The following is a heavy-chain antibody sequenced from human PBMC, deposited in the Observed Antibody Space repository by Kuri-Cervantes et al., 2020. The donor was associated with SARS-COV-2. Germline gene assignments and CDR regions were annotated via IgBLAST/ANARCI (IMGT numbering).Heavy chain of an antibody. CDR1: GGSFSGYY. D-gene: IGHD4-11*01. V-gene: IGHV4-59*12. J-gene: IGHJ4*02. CDR2: IYYSGST. Sequence: SETLSLTCAVYGGSFSGYYWSWIRQPPGKGLEWIGYIYYSGSTNYNPSLKSRVTISVDTPKNQFSLKLSSVTAADTAVYYCARTASTVTTNPYRYYLDYWGQGTLVTVSS. CDR3: ARTASTVTTNPYRYYLDY.